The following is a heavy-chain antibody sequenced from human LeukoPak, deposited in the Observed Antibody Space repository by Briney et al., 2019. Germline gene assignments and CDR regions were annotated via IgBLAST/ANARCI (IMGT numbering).Heavy chain of an antibody. V-gene: IGHV3-30*18. J-gene: IGHJ4*02. Sequence: PGGSLRLSCAAPGFTFSSYGMHWVRQAPGKGLEWVAVISYDGSNKYYADSVKGRFTISRDNSKNTLYLQMNSLRAEDTAVYYSAKGRLLWFGEPLDYWGQGTLVTVSS. CDR2: ISYDGSNK. CDR1: GFTFSSYG. CDR3: AKGRLLWFGEPLDY. D-gene: IGHD3-10*01.